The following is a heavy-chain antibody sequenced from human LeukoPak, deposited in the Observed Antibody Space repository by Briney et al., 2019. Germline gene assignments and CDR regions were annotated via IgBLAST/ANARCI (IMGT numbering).Heavy chain of an antibody. D-gene: IGHD2-2*02. CDR1: GGTFSSYA. V-gene: IGHV1-69*06. CDR3: ARDREYCSSTSCHSTYYYYYGMDV. CDR2: IIPIFGTA. Sequence: GASVKVSCKASGGTFSSYAISWVRQAPGQGLEWMGGIIPIFGTANYAQKFQGRVTITADKSTSTAYMELSSLRSEDTAVYYCARDREYCSSTSCHSTYYYYYGMDVWAKGPRSPSPQ. J-gene: IGHJ6*04.